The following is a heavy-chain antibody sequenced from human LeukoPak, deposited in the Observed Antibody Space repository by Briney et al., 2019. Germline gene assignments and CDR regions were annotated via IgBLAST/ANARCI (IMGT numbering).Heavy chain of an antibody. V-gene: IGHV4-59*08. Sequence: RPSETLSLTCTVSGGSISSYYWSWIRQPPGKGLEWIGYIYYSGSTNYNPSLKSRVTISVDTSKNQFSLKLSSVTAADTAVYYCARQVSGRKWLVDYWGQGTLVTVSS. D-gene: IGHD6-19*01. CDR2: IYYSGST. CDR1: GGSISSYY. J-gene: IGHJ4*02. CDR3: ARQVSGRKWLVDY.